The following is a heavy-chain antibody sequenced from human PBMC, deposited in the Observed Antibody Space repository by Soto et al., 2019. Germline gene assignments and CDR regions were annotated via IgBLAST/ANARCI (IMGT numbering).Heavy chain of an antibody. CDR3: ARHEATYYNFYGMDV. Sequence: GESLKISCKSYGYSFTTYWIAWVRQMPGKGLEWMGSIHPGESDTRYSPSFQGQVTISAYRSITTAYLQWSSLKASDTAMYYCARHEATYYNFYGMDVWGQGTTVTVSS. J-gene: IGHJ6*02. V-gene: IGHV5-51*01. CDR2: IHPGESDT. CDR1: GYSFTTYW.